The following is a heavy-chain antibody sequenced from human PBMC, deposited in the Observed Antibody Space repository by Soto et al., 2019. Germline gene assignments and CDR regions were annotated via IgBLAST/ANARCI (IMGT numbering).Heavy chain of an antibody. J-gene: IGHJ4*02. Sequence: SETLSLTCTVSGGSISSGGYYWSWIRQHPGKGLEWIGYIYYSGSTNYNPSLKSRVTISVDTSKNQFSLKLSSVTAADTAVYYCARYSSSWHFDYWGQGTLVTVSS. CDR3: ARYSSSWHFDY. CDR1: GGSISSGGYY. D-gene: IGHD6-13*01. V-gene: IGHV4-31*03. CDR2: IYYSGST.